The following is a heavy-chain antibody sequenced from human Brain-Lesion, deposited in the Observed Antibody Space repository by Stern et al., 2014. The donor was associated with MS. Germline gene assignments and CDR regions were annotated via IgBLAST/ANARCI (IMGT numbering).Heavy chain of an antibody. J-gene: IGHJ5*01. CDR3: ARGERWFDS. CDR1: GFTFSIYW. D-gene: IGHD3-10*01. V-gene: IGHV3-74*02. CDR2: VNNDGRRT. Sequence: VQLVEYGGGFVQPGGSLRLSCAASGFTFSIYWMHWVRQAPGKGLVWVAGVNNDGRRTSYADSVKGRFTMSRDNAKNTLYLQMNSLRVEDTAIYYCARGERWFDSWGQGTLVTVSS.